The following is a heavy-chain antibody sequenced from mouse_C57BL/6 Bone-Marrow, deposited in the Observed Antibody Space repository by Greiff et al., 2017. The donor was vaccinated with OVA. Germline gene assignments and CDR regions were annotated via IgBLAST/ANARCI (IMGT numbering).Heavy chain of an antibody. J-gene: IGHJ3*01. CDR3: ARDTYYYGSSFPFAY. CDR2: SRNKANDYTT. Sequence: EVKLMESGGGLVQSGRSLRLSCATSGFTFSDFYMEWVRQAPGKGLEWIAASRNKANDYTTEYSASVKGRFIVSRDTSQSILYLQMTALRAEDTAIYYCARDTYYYGSSFPFAYWGQGTLVTVSA. CDR1: GFTFSDFY. V-gene: IGHV7-1*01. D-gene: IGHD1-1*01.